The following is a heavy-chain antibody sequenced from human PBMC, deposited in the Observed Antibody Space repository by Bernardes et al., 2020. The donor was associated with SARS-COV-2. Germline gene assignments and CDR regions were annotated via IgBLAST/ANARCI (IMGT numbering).Heavy chain of an antibody. D-gene: IGHD6-13*01. J-gene: IGHJ4*02. CDR1: GYSITHYW. V-gene: IGHV5-51*01. CDR2: IYPRDSDT. Sequence: GGSLKIPCEASGYSITHYWIAWVRQMPGKGLEWMGVIYPRDSDTRYSPSFQGHVTISADKSINTAYLQWSSLKASDTAIYYWATSNVAAADKYYFEYWGQGTQVTVSS. CDR3: ATSNVAAADKYYFEY.